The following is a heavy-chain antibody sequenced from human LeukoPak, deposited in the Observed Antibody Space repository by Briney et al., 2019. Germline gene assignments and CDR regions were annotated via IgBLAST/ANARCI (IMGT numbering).Heavy chain of an antibody. CDR1: GFTFSSYG. V-gene: IGHV3-30*18. J-gene: IGHJ4*02. D-gene: IGHD3-16*01. CDR2: ISYDGSNK. CDR3: AKDLGRTVWGSSDY. Sequence: PGGSLRLSCAASGFTFSSYGMHWVRQAPGKGLEWVAVISYDGSNKYYADSVKGRFTISRDNSKNTLYLQMNSLRAEDTAVYYCAKDLGRTVWGSSDYWGQGTLVTVSS.